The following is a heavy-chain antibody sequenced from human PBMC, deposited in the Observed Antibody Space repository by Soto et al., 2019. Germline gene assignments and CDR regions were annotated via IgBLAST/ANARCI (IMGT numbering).Heavy chain of an antibody. J-gene: IGHJ6*02. D-gene: IGHD2-2*01. Sequence: PGGSLRLPCAASGFTFSSYAMHWVRQAPGKGLEWVAVISYDGSNKYYADSVKGRFTISRDNSKNTLYLQMNSLRAEDTAVYYCARSHLVPAAMFSFFYYYGMDVWGQGTTVTVSS. V-gene: IGHV3-30-3*01. CDR1: GFTFSSYA. CDR2: ISYDGSNK. CDR3: ARSHLVPAAMFSFFYYYGMDV.